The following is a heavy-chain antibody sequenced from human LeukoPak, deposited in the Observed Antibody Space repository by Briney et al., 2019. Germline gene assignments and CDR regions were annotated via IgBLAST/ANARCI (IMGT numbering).Heavy chain of an antibody. V-gene: IGHV3-23*01. CDR1: GFTFSSYA. CDR3: AKDDISGCVHY. CDR2: ISGSGGST. J-gene: IGHJ4*02. Sequence: GGSLRLSCAASGFTFSSYAMSWVRQAPEKGLEWVSAISGSGGSTYYADSVKGRFTISRDNSKNTLYLQMNSLRAEDTAVYYCAKDDISGCVHYWGQGTLVTVSS. D-gene: IGHD6-19*01.